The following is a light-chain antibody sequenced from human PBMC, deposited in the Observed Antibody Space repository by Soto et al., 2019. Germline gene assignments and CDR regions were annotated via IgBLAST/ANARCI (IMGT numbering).Light chain of an antibody. CDR1: TSNIGTNF. J-gene: IGLJ2*01. CDR3: QSYDTSLGGEVV. Sequence: QSILTQPPSASGAPGQRVTISCSGRTSNIGTNFVYWYQQFPGTAPKLLIYDNTNRPSGVPDRFSGSKSGTSASLAITGLQAEDEADYFCQSYDTSLGGEVVFGGGTKLTVL. V-gene: IGLV1-40*01. CDR2: DNT.